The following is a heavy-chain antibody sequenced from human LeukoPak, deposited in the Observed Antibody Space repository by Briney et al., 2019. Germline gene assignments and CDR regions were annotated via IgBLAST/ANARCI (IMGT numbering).Heavy chain of an antibody. Sequence: SVKVSCKASGGTFSSYAISWVRQAPGQGLEWMGGIIPIFGTANYAQKFQGRVTITTDESTSTAYMELSSLRSEDTAVYYCARGRRYCSGGSCYPFDYWGQGTLVTVSS. CDR2: IIPIFGTA. J-gene: IGHJ4*02. D-gene: IGHD2-15*01. CDR1: GGTFSSYA. CDR3: ARGRRYCSGGSCYPFDY. V-gene: IGHV1-69*05.